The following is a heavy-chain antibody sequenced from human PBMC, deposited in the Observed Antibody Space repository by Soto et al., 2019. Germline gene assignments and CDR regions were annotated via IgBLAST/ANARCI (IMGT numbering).Heavy chain of an antibody. CDR2: IYYSGST. CDR3: ARTVATIPYYYYGMDV. J-gene: IGHJ6*02. CDR1: GGSISSSSYY. D-gene: IGHD5-12*01. Sequence: QQQLQESGPGLVKPSETLSLTCTVSGGSISSSSYYWGWIRQPPGKGLEWIGSIYYSGSTYYNPSLKSRVTISVDTSKNQFSRKLSSVTAADTAVYYCARTVATIPYYYYGMDVWGQGTTDTVSS. V-gene: IGHV4-39*01.